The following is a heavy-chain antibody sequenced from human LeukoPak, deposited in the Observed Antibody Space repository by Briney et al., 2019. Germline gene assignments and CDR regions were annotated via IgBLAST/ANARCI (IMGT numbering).Heavy chain of an antibody. CDR2: ISASRGIT. CDR1: GFNYSSYT. CDR3: ARDTDPIAAAGTVGPFDY. V-gene: IGHV3-48*01. D-gene: IGHD6-13*01. Sequence: GGSLRLSCAASGFNYSSYTMNWVRQAPGMGLEWLSYISASRGITYYADSVKGRFTISRDNAKNSLYLQMNSLRAEDTAVYYCARDTDPIAAAGTVGPFDYWGQGTLVTVSS. J-gene: IGHJ4*02.